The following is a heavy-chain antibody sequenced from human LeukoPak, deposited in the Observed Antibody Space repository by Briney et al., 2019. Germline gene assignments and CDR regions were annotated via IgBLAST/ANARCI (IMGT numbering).Heavy chain of an antibody. D-gene: IGHD6-13*01. CDR1: GFTVSGDY. Sequence: PGGSLRLPCAASGFTVSGDYMTWVRQAPGKGLEWVSVIYSGGETYYGDSVKGRFTISRDSPKNTAYLQMTSLRVEDTAVYFCARGFGSSDDFWGQGALVTVSS. V-gene: IGHV3-66*01. CDR3: ARGFGSSDDF. CDR2: IYSGGET. J-gene: IGHJ4*02.